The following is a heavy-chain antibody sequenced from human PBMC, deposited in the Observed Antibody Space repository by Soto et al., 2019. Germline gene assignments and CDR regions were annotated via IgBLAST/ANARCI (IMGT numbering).Heavy chain of an antibody. CDR1: GGTFSSYA. J-gene: IGHJ6*02. CDR2: IIPIFGTA. Sequence: QVQLVQSGAEVKKPGSSVKVSCKASGGTFSSYAISWVRQAPGQGLEWMGGIIPIFGTANYAQKFQGRVTITADESTSTAYMELSRLRSEDTAVYYCVAEGSKYYYDSSGYYYGMDVWGQGTTVTVSS. D-gene: IGHD3-22*01. V-gene: IGHV1-69*01. CDR3: VAEGSKYYYDSSGYYYGMDV.